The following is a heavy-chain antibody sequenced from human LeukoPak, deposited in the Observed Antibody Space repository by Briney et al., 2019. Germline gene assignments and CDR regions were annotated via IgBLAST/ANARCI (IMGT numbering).Heavy chain of an antibody. D-gene: IGHD3-3*01. Sequence: GGTLRLSCAASGFNFGNYGMNWVRQAPGKGLEWVANIKQDGSEKYYVDSVKGRFTISRDNAKNSLYLQMNSLRAEDTAVYYCARDLRFSVFDPWGQGTLVTVSS. CDR3: ARDLRFSVFDP. J-gene: IGHJ5*02. V-gene: IGHV3-7*01. CDR2: IKQDGSEK. CDR1: GFNFGNYG.